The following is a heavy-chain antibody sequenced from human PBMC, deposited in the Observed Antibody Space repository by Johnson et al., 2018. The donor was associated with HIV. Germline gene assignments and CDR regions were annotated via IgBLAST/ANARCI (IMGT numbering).Heavy chain of an antibody. CDR2: ISYDGSNK. V-gene: IGHV3-30*04. J-gene: IGHJ3*02. CDR1: GFTFSSYA. CDR3: AREAGSGSYSPWRPDAFDI. D-gene: IGHD3-10*01. Sequence: QVQLVESGGGVVQPGRSLRLSCAASGFTFSSYAIHWVRQAPGKGLEWVAIISYDGSNKYYADSVKGRFTISSDNSKNTLYLQMTSLRAEDTALYYCAREAGSGSYSPWRPDAFDIWGQGTMVTVSS.